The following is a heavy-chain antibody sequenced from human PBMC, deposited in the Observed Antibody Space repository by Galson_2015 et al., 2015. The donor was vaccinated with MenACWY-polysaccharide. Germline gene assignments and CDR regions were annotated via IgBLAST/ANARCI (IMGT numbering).Heavy chain of an antibody. Sequence: SVKVSCKASGYTFTNYAMHWVRQAPGQRLEWMGWINAGNGNTKYSQKFQGRVTITSDTSASTAYMELSSLRSEDTAVYYCAREIVVAPAASWGDYYYGMDVWGQGTTVTVSS. CDR3: AREIVVAPAASWGDYYYGMDV. V-gene: IGHV1-3*01. CDR1: GYTFTNYA. CDR2: INAGNGNT. D-gene: IGHD2-2*01. J-gene: IGHJ6*02.